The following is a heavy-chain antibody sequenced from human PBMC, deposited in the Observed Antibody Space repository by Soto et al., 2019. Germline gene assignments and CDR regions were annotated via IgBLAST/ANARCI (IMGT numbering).Heavy chain of an antibody. D-gene: IGHD3-10*01. CDR1: GFSLSNARMG. CDR2: IFSNDEK. CDR3: ARIDHGFTIVRGHNWFDP. J-gene: IGHJ5*02. V-gene: IGHV2-26*01. Sequence: SGPTLVNPTETLTLTCTVSGFSLSNARMGVSWIRQPPGKALEWLAHIFSNDEKSYSTSLKSRLTISKDTSKSQVVLTMTNMDPVDTATYYCARIDHGFTIVRGHNWFDPCGQGTLVTVSS.